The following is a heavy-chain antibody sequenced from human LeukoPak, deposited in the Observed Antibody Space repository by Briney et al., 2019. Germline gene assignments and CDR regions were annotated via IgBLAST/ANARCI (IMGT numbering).Heavy chain of an antibody. J-gene: IGHJ4*02. D-gene: IGHD6-19*01. CDR1: GFTVSSNY. Sequence: GGSLRLSCAASGFTVSSNYMNWVRQAPGKGLDWVSVIYSGGNTYYADSVKGRFTISRDNFKSTLYLQMNSLRAEDKAVYYCAASRYRSGWYMADYWGQGTLVTVSS. CDR2: IYSGGNT. CDR3: AASRYRSGWYMADY. V-gene: IGHV3-66*01.